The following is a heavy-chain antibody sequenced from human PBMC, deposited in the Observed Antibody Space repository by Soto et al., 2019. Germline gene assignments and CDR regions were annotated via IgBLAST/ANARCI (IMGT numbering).Heavy chain of an antibody. D-gene: IGHD4-17*01. CDR1: GGSISSSTYY. V-gene: IGHV4-39*02. Sequence: QLQLQESGPGLVKPSETLSLTCTVSGGSISSSTYYWGWIRQPPGKGLEWIGSIYYSGSTYYNPSRKSRVTISVDTSKNHFSLKLSSVTAADTAAYYCATSYGDYVSYWGQGTLVTVSS. J-gene: IGHJ4*02. CDR3: ATSYGDYVSY. CDR2: IYYSGST.